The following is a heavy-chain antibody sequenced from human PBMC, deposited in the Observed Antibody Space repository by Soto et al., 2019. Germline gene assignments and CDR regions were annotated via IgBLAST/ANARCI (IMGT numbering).Heavy chain of an antibody. CDR1: GGSVSSGSYY. Sequence: DSLSLTCPVSGGSVSSGSYYWSWIRQPPGKGLEWIGYIYYSGGTNYNPSLKSRVTISVDTSKNQFSLKLSSVTAADTAVYYCARDLGGDSRGYPRRAHEDFDICGQGTTVTV. CDR2: IYYSGGT. CDR3: ARDLGGDSRGYPRRAHEDFDI. D-gene: IGHD3-22*01. J-gene: IGHJ3*02. V-gene: IGHV4-61*01.